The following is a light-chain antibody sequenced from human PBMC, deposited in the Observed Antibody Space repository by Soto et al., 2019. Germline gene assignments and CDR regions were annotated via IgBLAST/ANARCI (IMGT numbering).Light chain of an antibody. CDR2: GAS. V-gene: IGKV3-20*01. CDR1: QSVSDNY. Sequence: EIVLTQSPGTLSLSPGERATLSCRASQSVSDNYLAWYQQKPGQAPRLVIYGASSRATGIPDRFSASGSGTDFTLTISRLEPEDFAVYYCQQYGSSGTFGQGTKVDIK. CDR3: QQYGSSGT. J-gene: IGKJ1*01.